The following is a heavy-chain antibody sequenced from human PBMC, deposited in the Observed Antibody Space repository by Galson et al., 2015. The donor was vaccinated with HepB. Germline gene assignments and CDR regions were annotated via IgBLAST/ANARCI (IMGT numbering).Heavy chain of an antibody. V-gene: IGHV4-59*01. CDR3: ARIGYSSGIDY. Sequence: SETLSPPWTVSCGSLSSFYWGWIRPPPGEGMGWIGYFYYSGSTNYNPSLKSRVTISVDTSKNQFSLKLSSVTAADTAVYYCARIGYSSGIDYWGQGTLVTVSS. CDR2: FYYSGST. J-gene: IGHJ4*02. D-gene: IGHD6-19*01. CDR1: CGSLSSFY.